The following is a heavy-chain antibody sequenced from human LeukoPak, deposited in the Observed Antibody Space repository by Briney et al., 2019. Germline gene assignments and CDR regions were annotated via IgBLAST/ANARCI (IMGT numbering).Heavy chain of an antibody. CDR2: IYTSGST. CDR3: AREYFGSGSYYNYFDY. J-gene: IGHJ4*02. CDR1: GGSISSGGYS. Sequence: SQTLSLTCAVSGGSISSGGYSWSWIRQPPGKGLEWIVRIYTSGSTNYNPSLKSRVTMSVDTSKNQFSLKLSSVTAADTAVYYCAREYFGSGSYYNYFDYWGQGTLVTVSS. V-gene: IGHV4-61*02. D-gene: IGHD3-10*01.